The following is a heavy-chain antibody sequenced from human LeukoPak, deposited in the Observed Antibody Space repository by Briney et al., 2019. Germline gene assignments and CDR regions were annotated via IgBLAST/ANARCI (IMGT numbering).Heavy chain of an antibody. J-gene: IGHJ6*02. CDR1: GGSISSGGYY. Sequence: SETLSLTCTVSGGSISSGGYYWSWIRQPPGKGLEWIGEINHSGSTNYNPSLKSRVTISVDTSKNQFSLKLSSVTAADTAVYYCARGSVQDVWGQGTTVTVSS. CDR2: INHSGST. V-gene: IGHV4-39*07. CDR3: ARGSVQDV.